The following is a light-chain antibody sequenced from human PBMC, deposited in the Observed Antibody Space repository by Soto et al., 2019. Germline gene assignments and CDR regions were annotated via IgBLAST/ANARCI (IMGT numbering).Light chain of an antibody. CDR1: SSNIGAGYD. CDR2: GNS. Sequence: QSVLTQPPSVSGAPGQSVTISCTGSSSNIGAGYDVHWYQQLPGTAPKHLIYGNSNRPSGVPDRFSGSKSGTSASLAITGLQAEDEADYCCQSYDSSLSGSVFGGGTKLTVL. J-gene: IGLJ3*02. CDR3: QSYDSSLSGSV. V-gene: IGLV1-40*01.